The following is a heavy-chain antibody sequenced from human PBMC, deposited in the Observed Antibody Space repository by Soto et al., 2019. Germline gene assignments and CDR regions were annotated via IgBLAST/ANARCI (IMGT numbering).Heavy chain of an antibody. J-gene: IGHJ3*01. Sequence: QVQLVESGGGVVQPGRSLRLSCVASGFTFSIFDMHWVRQAPGKGLEWVTLISSDDRNIYYADSVQGRFTVSRDDSRNTPYLQMNSLRPEEMAVYYCAKGLNGELNDWGQGTMVTVSS. V-gene: IGHV3-30*18. CDR3: AKGLNGELND. D-gene: IGHD1-1*01. CDR2: ISSDDRNI. CDR1: GFTFSIFD.